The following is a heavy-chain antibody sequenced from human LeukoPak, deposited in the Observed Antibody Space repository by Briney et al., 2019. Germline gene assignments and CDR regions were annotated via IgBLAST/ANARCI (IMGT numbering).Heavy chain of an antibody. Sequence: PSETLSLTCIVSGGPISVDYWSWIRQPPGKGLEWIGYIYYSGSTNYNPSLKSRVTISVDTSKNQFSLKLSSVTAADTAVYYCASYTYYYDSSGYSDAFDIWGQGTMVTVSS. CDR1: GGPISVDY. CDR3: ASYTYYYDSSGYSDAFDI. J-gene: IGHJ3*02. V-gene: IGHV4-59*01. D-gene: IGHD3-22*01. CDR2: IYYSGST.